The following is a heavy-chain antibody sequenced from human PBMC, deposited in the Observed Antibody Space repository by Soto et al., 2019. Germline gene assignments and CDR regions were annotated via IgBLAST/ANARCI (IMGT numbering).Heavy chain of an antibody. CDR2: MYKTGST. CDR3: ARTLPNRQLFDS. Sequence: SETLSLTCTVSGGSISGYYWSWIRQPPGKGLEWTGYMYKTGSTVYNPSFKSRVTISVDTSKNQFSLKLNSVTAADTAVYYCARTLPNRQLFDSWSQGTLVTVS. CDR1: GGSISGYY. J-gene: IGHJ4*02. D-gene: IGHD1-1*01. V-gene: IGHV4-59*01.